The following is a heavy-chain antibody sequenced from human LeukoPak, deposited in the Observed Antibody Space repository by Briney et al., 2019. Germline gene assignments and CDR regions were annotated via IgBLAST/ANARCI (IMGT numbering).Heavy chain of an antibody. V-gene: IGHV5-10-1*01. J-gene: IGHJ6*02. CDR1: GYSFTSYW. CDR2: IDPSDSYT. D-gene: IGHD1-14*01. Sequence: GESLKISCKGSGYSFTSYWISWVRQMPGKGLEWMGRIDPSDSYTNYSPSFQGHVTISADKSISTAYLQWSSLKASDTAMYYCSTKYNIPSCSVYLHRMDVLGPGTTVTVSS. CDR3: STKYNIPSCSVYLHRMDV.